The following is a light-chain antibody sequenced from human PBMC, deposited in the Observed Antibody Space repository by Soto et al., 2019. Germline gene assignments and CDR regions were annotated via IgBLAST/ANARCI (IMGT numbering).Light chain of an antibody. V-gene: IGKV3-15*01. J-gene: IGKJ4*01. CDR2: GAS. Sequence: EIVMTQSPATLSVSPGERATLSCRASQSVSSNLAWYQQKPGQAPRLLIFGASTRATGIPARFSGSGSGTEFTLIISSLQSEDAAIYYYQQYNASPPLTFGGGTKVEIK. CDR3: QQYNASPPLT. CDR1: QSVSSN.